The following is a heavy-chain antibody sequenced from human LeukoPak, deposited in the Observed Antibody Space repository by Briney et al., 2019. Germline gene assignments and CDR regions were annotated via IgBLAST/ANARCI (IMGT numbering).Heavy chain of an antibody. CDR3: ARGRGSSWYYFDY. V-gene: IGHV4-4*07. J-gene: IGHJ4*02. D-gene: IGHD6-13*01. CDR1: GGSISSYY. Sequence: SETLSLTCTVSGGSISSYYWSWVRQPAGKGLEWIGRIYTSGNTNYNPSLKGRVTMSVDTSKNQFSLNLSSVTAADTAVYYCARGRGSSWYYFDYWGQGTLVAVSS. CDR2: IYTSGNT.